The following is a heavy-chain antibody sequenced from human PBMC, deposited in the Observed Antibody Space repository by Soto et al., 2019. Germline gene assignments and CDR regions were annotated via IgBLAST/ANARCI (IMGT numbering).Heavy chain of an antibody. J-gene: IGHJ4*02. CDR1: GFTFDDYA. D-gene: IGHD3-10*01. V-gene: IGHV3-9*01. Sequence: EVQLMESGGGLVQPGRSLRLSCVASGFTFDDYAMHWVRQAPGKGLEWVSGISWNSDTIGYADSVKGRFTISRDSAKKSVFLQMNSLKPEDTALYYCATALPPGSSCKTLDNWGQGTLVTVSS. CDR2: ISWNSDTI. CDR3: ATALPPGSSCKTLDN.